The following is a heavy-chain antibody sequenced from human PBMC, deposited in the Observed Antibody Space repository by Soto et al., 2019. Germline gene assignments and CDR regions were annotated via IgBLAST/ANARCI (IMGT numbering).Heavy chain of an antibody. Sequence: QVHLQESGPGLVKPSETLSLTCAVSGDSIKTETWWSWLRQLRVTGLEWIGEIKHTGDANANPALRSRVSMSVDRTKNQFFRNLRSVSAADTAVYFCAREGRLHWFESWGQGTLVTVSS. V-gene: IGHV4-4*02. CDR2: IKHTGDA. CDR3: AREGRLHWFES. CDR1: GDSIKTETW. J-gene: IGHJ5*01.